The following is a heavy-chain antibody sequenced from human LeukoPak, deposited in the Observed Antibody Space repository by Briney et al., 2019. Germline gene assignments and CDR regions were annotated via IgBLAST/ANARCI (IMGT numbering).Heavy chain of an antibody. CDR3: TTDFPSGSRGS. V-gene: IGHV3-15*01. CDR2: IKSKTDGGTT. CDR1: GFTFSNAW. J-gene: IGHJ4*02. D-gene: IGHD1-26*01. Sequence: GGPLRLSCAASGFTFSNAWMSWVRQAPGKGLEWVGRIKSKTDGGTTDYAAPVKGRFTISRDDSKNTLYLQMNSLKTEDTAVYYCTTDFPSGSRGSWGQGTLVTVSS.